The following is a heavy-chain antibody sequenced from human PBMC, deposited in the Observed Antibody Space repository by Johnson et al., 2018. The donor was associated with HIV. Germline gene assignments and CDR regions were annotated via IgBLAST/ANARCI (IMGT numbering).Heavy chain of an antibody. D-gene: IGHD1-14*01. CDR2: ISWNSANI. J-gene: IGHJ3*02. V-gene: IGHV3-9*01. Sequence: VQLVESGGGLVQPGRSLRLSCAASGFNFDNYAMHWVRQAPGKGLEWVSGISWNSANIGHADSVKGRFTISRDNAKGSLYLQMNSLRAEDTAVYYCATRDPTHRPGVFDIWGQGTMVTVSS. CDR3: ATRDPTHRPGVFDI. CDR1: GFNFDNYA.